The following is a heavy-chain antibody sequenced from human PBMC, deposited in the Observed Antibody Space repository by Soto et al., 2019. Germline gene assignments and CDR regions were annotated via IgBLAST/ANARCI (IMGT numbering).Heavy chain of an antibody. D-gene: IGHD5-12*01. V-gene: IGHV1-8*01. CDR1: GYTFISYD. CDR3: ARGGRGGYTGYGDY. Sequence: QVPLVQSGAEVKKPGASVKVSCKASGYTFISYDIPWVRQATGQGLEWMCWMNPTSGRTGYAQKFQGRVTMTKHTSISTAYMELSSLRSEDTAVYYCARGGRGGYTGYGDYLGQGTLVTVSS. J-gene: IGHJ4*02. CDR2: MNPTSGRT.